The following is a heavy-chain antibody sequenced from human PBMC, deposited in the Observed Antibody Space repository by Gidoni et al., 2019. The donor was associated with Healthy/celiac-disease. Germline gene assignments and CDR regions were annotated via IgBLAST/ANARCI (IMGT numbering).Heavy chain of an antibody. CDR2: ISYDGSNK. V-gene: IGHV3-30-3*01. CDR3: ARGQFPYCDILTGYRSDYYYGMDV. Sequence: QVQLVESGGGVVQPGRSLRLSCAASGFTFSSYAMHWVRQAPGKGLEWVAVISYDGSNKYYADSVKGRFTISRDNSKNTLYLQMNSLRAEDTAVYYCARGQFPYCDILTGYRSDYYYGMDVWGQGTTVTVSS. J-gene: IGHJ6*02. D-gene: IGHD3-9*01. CDR1: GFTFSSYA.